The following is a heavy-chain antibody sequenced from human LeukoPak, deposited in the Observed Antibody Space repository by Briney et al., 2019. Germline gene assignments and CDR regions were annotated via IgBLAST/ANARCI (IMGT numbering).Heavy chain of an antibody. CDR1: AGSISTYY. D-gene: IGHD3-10*01. Sequence: PSETLSLTCTVSAGSISTYYWNWIRQTPGKGLEWIGYIHYSGATNYNPSLKSRVTILVVTSKNQFSLRLSSVSAADTAVYYCARERAAPGSYYYYGMDVWGQGTTVTVSS. V-gene: IGHV4-59*01. CDR3: ARERAAPGSYYYYGMDV. CDR2: IHYSGAT. J-gene: IGHJ6*02.